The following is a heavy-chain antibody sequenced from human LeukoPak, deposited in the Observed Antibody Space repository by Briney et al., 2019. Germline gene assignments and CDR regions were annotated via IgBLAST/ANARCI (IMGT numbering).Heavy chain of an antibody. D-gene: IGHD3-22*01. CDR3: ARAGSSGYWFDY. CDR2: IYYSGST. CDR1: GGSVSSWGYY. Sequence: ASETLSLTCTVSGGSVSSWGYYWSWIRQHPGKCLEWIGYIYYSGSTYYNPSLKSRVTISVDTSKNQFSLRLSSVTAADTAVYYCARAGSSGYWFDYWGQGTLVTVSS. J-gene: IGHJ4*02. V-gene: IGHV4-31*03.